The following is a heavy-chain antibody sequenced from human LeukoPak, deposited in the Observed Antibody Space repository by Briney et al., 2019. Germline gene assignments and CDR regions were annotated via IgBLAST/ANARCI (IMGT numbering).Heavy chain of an antibody. CDR3: ARDQGSMRVVLTSNWFFDL. D-gene: IGHD3-22*01. V-gene: IGHV3-7*01. CDR2: IKQDGSEI. Sequence: PGGSLRLSCAASGFTFSNYWMSWVRQAPGKELEWLANIKQDGSEIYYVDSVKGRFTISGDNGKNSLHLQINSLRADDTAVYYCARDQGSMRVVLTSNWFFDLWGRGTLVTVSS. J-gene: IGHJ2*01. CDR1: GFTFSNYW.